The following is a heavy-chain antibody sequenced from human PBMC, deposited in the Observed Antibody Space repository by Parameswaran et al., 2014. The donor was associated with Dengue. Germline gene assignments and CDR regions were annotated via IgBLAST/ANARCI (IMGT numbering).Heavy chain of an antibody. D-gene: IGHD6-13*01. Sequence: WIRQPPGKGLEWIGYIYYSGSTNYNPSLKSRVTMSVDTSKNQFSLKLSSVTAADTAVYYCARFKAGGNWFDPWGQGTPGHRLL. CDR2: IYYSGST. V-gene: IGHV4-59*01. CDR3: ARFKAGGNWFDP. J-gene: IGHJ5*02.